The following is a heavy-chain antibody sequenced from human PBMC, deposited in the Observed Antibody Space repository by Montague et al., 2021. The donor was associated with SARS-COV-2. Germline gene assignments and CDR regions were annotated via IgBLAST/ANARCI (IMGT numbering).Heavy chain of an antibody. CDR1: GGSFSGYY. D-gene: IGHD1-26*01. V-gene: IGHV4-34*01. CDR2: ISHSGGT. Sequence: SETLSLTCAVYGGSFSGYYWSWIRQPPGKGLEWIGEISHSGGTNYNPSLKSRVTISVDKSWNQFSLRLTSVTAADTAIYYCARKGSGRSDLAYWGQGTLVTVSS. CDR3: ARKGSGRSDLAY. J-gene: IGHJ4*02.